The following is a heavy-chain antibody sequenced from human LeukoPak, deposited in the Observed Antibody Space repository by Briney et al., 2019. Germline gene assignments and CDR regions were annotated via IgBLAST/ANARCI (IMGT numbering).Heavy chain of an antibody. Sequence: QPWGSLRLSCAASRFTLRSYAMSWVRQAPGKGLEWVSAISGSGGSTYYADSVKGRFTISRDNSKNTLYLQMNSLRAEDTAVYYCAKDPTSYSSSSGNWAQGTLVTVSS. J-gene: IGHJ4*02. V-gene: IGHV3-23*01. CDR2: ISGSGGST. CDR3: AKDPTSYSSSSGN. D-gene: IGHD6-6*01. CDR1: RFTLRSYA.